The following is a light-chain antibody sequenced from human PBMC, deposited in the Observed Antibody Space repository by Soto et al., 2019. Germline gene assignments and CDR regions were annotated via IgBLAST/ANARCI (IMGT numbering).Light chain of an antibody. Sequence: EIVLTQSPGTLSLSPGEGATLSCRASQSVSGSYLAWYQQKPGQAPRILIYEASTRATGIPDRFSGSGSGTDFTLTISRLEPEDFSMYYCQQYGSSLRTFGQGTKVEIK. CDR2: EAS. J-gene: IGKJ1*01. V-gene: IGKV3-20*01. CDR1: QSVSGSY. CDR3: QQYGSSLRT.